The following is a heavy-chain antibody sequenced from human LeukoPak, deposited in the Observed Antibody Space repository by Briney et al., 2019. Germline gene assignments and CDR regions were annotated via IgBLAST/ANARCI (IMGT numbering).Heavy chain of an antibody. V-gene: IGHV3-53*01. CDR1: GFTVGSNY. CDR2: IYTGGNT. D-gene: IGHD2-2*01. Sequence: GGSLRLSCAASGFTVGSNYMSWVRQAPGKGLEWVSIIYTGGNTYYADSVKGRFTISRDNSKDTLYLQMSSLRAEDTAVYYCARRDPDIVVEPAGKFEFWGQGVLVTVSS. CDR3: ARRDPDIVVEPAGKFEF. J-gene: IGHJ4*02.